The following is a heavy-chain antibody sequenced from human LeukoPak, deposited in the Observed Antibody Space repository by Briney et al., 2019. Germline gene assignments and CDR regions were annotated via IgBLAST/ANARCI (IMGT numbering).Heavy chain of an antibody. Sequence: SVKVSCKASGGTFSSYAISWVRQAPGQGLEWMGRIIPTFGTANYAQKFQGRVTITTDESTSTAYMELSSLRSEDTAVYYCARGPIVGAESDYWGQGTLVTVSS. CDR2: IIPTFGTA. V-gene: IGHV1-69*05. CDR3: ARGPIVGAESDY. J-gene: IGHJ4*02. D-gene: IGHD1-26*01. CDR1: GGTFSSYA.